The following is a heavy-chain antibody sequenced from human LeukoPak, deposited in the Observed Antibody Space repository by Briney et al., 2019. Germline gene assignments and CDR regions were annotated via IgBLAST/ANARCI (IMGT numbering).Heavy chain of an antibody. CDR2: INWNGGST. D-gene: IGHD2-15*01. CDR3: ARDGGYCSGGSCYSDAFDI. CDR1: GFTFDDYG. Sequence: SGGSLRLSCAASGFTFDDYGMSWVRQAPGKGLEWVSGINWNGGSTGYADSVKGRFTISRDNAKTSLYLQMNSLRAEDTALYYCARDGGYCSGGSCYSDAFDIWGQGTMVTVSS. V-gene: IGHV3-20*04. J-gene: IGHJ3*02.